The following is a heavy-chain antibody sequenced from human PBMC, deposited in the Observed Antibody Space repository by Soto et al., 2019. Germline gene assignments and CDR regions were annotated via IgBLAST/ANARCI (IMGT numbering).Heavy chain of an antibody. CDR2: IYHSGST. CDR3: ASSPSVRYGYSSWFDP. V-gene: IGHV4-4*02. Sequence: PSDTLSLTCAVSGDSISRSYWWSWVRRLPGKGLDWIGEIYHSGSTIYNPSLQSRVTLSVDKSKNQFSLKLSSVTAADTAVYYCASSPSVRYGYSSWFDPWGQGTLVTVSS. D-gene: IGHD3-16*01. CDR1: GDSISRSYW. J-gene: IGHJ5*02.